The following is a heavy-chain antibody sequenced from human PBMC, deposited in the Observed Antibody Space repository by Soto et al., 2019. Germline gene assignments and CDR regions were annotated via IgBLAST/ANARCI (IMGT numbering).Heavy chain of an antibody. J-gene: IGHJ6*02. CDR2: ISGSGGST. V-gene: IGHV3-23*01. D-gene: IGHD3-10*01. CDR3: AKGMRYYYGSGSYEGDYYYYAMDV. CDR1: GFTFSSYA. Sequence: GSLRLSCAASGFTFSSYAMSWVRQAPGKGLEWVSVISGSGGSTYYADSVKGRFTISRDNSKNTLYLQMNSLRAEDTAVYYCAKGMRYYYGSGSYEGDYYYYAMDVWGQGTTVTVSS.